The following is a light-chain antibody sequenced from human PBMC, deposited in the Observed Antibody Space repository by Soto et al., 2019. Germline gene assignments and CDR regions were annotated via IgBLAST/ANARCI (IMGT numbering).Light chain of an antibody. J-gene: IGKJ4*01. CDR2: GAS. Sequence: ETVMTQSPATLSVSPGERATLSCRASQSVSTNLAWYQQKPGQAPRLLIYGASTRATGIPARFSGSGSGTEFTLTISSLQSEDFAIYSCQQYNNWPLTFGGGPRWIS. V-gene: IGKV3-15*01. CDR3: QQYNNWPLT. CDR1: QSVSTN.